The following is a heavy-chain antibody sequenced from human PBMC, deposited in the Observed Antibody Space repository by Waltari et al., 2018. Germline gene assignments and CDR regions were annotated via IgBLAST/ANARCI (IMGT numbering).Heavy chain of an antibody. J-gene: IGHJ3*02. Sequence: QVQLQESGPGLVKPSQTLSLTCTVSGGSIRRGGYYWSWIRQHPGKGLEWIGYIYYSGSTYYNPSLKSRVTISVDTSKNQFSLKLSSVTAADTAVYYCANLVRDGDDAFDIWGQGTMVTVSS. CDR2: IYYSGST. CDR1: GGSIRRGGYY. CDR3: ANLVRDGDDAFDI. V-gene: IGHV4-31*03. D-gene: IGHD3-10*01.